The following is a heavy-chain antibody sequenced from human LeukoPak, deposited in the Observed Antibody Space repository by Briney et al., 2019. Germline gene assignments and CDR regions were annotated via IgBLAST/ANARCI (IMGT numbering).Heavy chain of an antibody. V-gene: IGHV3-30*18. D-gene: IGHD4/OR15-4a*01. CDR2: ISYDGDNK. CDR1: GFTFSSYS. CDR3: AKPAKTDYVDY. Sequence: GGSLRLSCAASGFTFSSYSMNWVRQAPGKGLQWMSTISYDGDNKYYVDSVKGRFTISRDNSKNTLYLQMNSLRAEDTAVYYCAKPAKTDYVDYWGQGTLVTVSS. J-gene: IGHJ4*02.